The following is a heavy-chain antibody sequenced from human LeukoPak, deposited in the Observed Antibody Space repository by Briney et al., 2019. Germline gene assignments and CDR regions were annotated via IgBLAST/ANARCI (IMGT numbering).Heavy chain of an antibody. V-gene: IGHV1-69*13. D-gene: IGHD6-6*01. CDR3: ASIYSSSSGDYYYYMDV. Sequence: SVKVSCKASGGTFSSYAISWVRQAPGQGLEWMGGIIPIFGTANYAQKFQGRVTITADESTSTAYMELSSLRSEDTAVYYCASIYSSSSGDYYYYMDVWGKGTTVTVSS. CDR2: IIPIFGTA. CDR1: GGTFSSYA. J-gene: IGHJ6*03.